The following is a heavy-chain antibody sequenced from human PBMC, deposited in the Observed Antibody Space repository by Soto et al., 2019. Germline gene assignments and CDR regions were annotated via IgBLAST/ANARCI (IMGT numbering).Heavy chain of an antibody. V-gene: IGHV4-30-4*01. D-gene: IGHD2-15*01. CDR3: ARDQVLDCSGGSCYSGHWFDP. J-gene: IGHJ5*02. CDR2: IYYSGST. Sequence: QVQLQESGPGLVRPSQTLSLTCTVSGGSISSGDYYWSWIRQPPGKGPEWIGYIYYSGSTYYNPSLKSRVTISVDTSKNQFSLKLSSVTAADTAVYYCARDQVLDCSGGSCYSGHWFDPWGQGTLVTVSS. CDR1: GGSISSGDYY.